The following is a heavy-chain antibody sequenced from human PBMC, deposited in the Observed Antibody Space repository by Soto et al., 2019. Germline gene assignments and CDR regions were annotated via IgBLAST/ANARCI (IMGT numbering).Heavy chain of an antibody. CDR3: ARGGGVGVAGSAAFDM. Sequence: QLHLVQSGAVVKKPGASVTVSCSASGYPVTAYYMHWVRQAPGRGLEWMGGINPATGAAKYTQTFQGRVTMTRATSTSTVCMELSGLTSEDTAVFYGARGGGVGVAGSAAFDMWGQGTLVTVSS. V-gene: IGHV1-2*02. D-gene: IGHD3-3*01. J-gene: IGHJ3*02. CDR2: INPATGAA. CDR1: GYPVTAYY.